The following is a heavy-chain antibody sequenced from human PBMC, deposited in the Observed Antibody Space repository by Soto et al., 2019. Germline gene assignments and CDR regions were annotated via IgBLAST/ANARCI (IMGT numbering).Heavy chain of an antibody. CDR2: ISSSSSTI. D-gene: IGHD2-15*01. Sequence: EVQLVESGGGLVQPGGSLRLSCAASGFTFSTYSMNWVRQAPGKGLEWVSYISSSSSTIYYADSVKGRFTISRDNAKKSLYLQMNSLRDDDTAVYYCARGLGYCSGGSCYSDYWGQGTLVTVSS. CDR1: GFTFSTYS. CDR3: ARGLGYCSGGSCYSDY. V-gene: IGHV3-48*02. J-gene: IGHJ4*02.